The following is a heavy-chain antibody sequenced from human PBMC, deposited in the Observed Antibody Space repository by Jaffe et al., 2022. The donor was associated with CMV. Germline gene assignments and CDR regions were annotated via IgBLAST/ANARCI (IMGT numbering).Heavy chain of an antibody. J-gene: IGHJ2*01. CDR2: IIPIFGTA. Sequence: QVQLVQSGAEVKKPGSSVKVSCKASGGTFSSYAISWVRQAPGQGLEWMGGIIPIFGTANYAQKFQGRVTITADESTSTAYMELSSLRSEDTAVYYCARGGGRGITMVRGVRNWYFDLWGRGTLVTVSS. CDR3: ARGGGRGITMVRGVRNWYFDL. D-gene: IGHD3-10*01. CDR1: GGTFSSYA. V-gene: IGHV1-69*01.